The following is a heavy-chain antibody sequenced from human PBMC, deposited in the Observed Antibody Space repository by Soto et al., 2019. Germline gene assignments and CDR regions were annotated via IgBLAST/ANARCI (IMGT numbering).Heavy chain of an antibody. V-gene: IGHV3-20*01. CDR1: GFTFDDYG. D-gene: IGHD3-10*01. J-gene: IGHJ5*02. CDR2: VNSNGDRS. CDR3: AREYGSGSSPPWFDP. Sequence: GGSLRLSCAASGFTFDDYGMSWVRQVPGKGLEWISGVNSNGDRSGYADSVKGRFTISRDNAKNSLYLQMNSLRVEDTALYHCAREYGSGSSPPWFDPWGQGTLVTVSS.